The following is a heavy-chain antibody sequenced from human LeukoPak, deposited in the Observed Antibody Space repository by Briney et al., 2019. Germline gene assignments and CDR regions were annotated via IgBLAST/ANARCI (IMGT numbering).Heavy chain of an antibody. CDR1: GGSISSSSYY. Sequence: SETLSLTCTVSGGSISSSSYYWGWIRQPPGKGLEWIWRIYTSGSTNYNPSLKSRATMSVDTSKNQFSLKLSSVTAADTAVYYCAREMSYYYYMDVWGKGTTVTVSS. V-gene: IGHV4-39*07. CDR3: AREMSYYYYMDV. CDR2: IYTSGST. J-gene: IGHJ6*03.